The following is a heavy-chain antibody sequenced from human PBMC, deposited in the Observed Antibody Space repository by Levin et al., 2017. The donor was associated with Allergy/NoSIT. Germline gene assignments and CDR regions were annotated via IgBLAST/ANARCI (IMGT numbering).Heavy chain of an antibody. CDR2: INHSGST. V-gene: IGHV4-34*01. Sequence: SETLSLTCAVYGGSFSGYYWSWIRQPPGKGLEWIGEINHSGSTNYNPSLKSRVTISVDTSKNQFSLKLSSVTAADTAVYYCARGIVVVVAATGYYGMDVWGQGTTVTVSS. D-gene: IGHD2-15*01. CDR1: GGSFSGYY. J-gene: IGHJ6*02. CDR3: ARGIVVVVAATGYYGMDV.